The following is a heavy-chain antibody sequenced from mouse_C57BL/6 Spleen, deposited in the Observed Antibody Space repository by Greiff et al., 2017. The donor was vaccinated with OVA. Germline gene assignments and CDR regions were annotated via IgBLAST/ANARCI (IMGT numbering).Heavy chain of an antibody. Sequence: VQLVESGAELVRPGASVTLSCKASGYTFTDYEMHWVKQTPVHGLEWIGAIDPETGGTAYNQKFKGKAILTADKSSSTAYMELRSLTSEDSAVYYCTRSVYYGSSHFDYWGQGTTLTVSS. J-gene: IGHJ2*01. D-gene: IGHD1-1*01. CDR2: IDPETGGT. V-gene: IGHV1-15*01. CDR3: TRSVYYGSSHFDY. CDR1: GYTFTDYE.